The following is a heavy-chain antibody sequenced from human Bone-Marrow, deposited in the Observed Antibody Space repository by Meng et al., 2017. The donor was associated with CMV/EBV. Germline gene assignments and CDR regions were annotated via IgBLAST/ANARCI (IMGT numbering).Heavy chain of an antibody. D-gene: IGHD6-19*01. CDR2: INPNSGGT. CDR1: GYTFTGYY. Sequence: ASVKVSCKASGYTFTGYYMHWVRQAPGQGLEWMGWINPNSGGTNYAQKFQGRVTMTRDTSISTAYMELSRLRSDDTAVYYCAKDGTLHSGGAAFDIWGQGTMVTVSS. J-gene: IGHJ3*02. CDR3: AKDGTLHSGGAAFDI. V-gene: IGHV1-2*02.